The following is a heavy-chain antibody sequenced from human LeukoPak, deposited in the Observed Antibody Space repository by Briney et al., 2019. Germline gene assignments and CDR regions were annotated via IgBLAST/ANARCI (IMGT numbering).Heavy chain of an antibody. CDR3: ARVTYGSGTYGAFDY. CDR2: ISGSGGTT. CDR1: GFTFSSYA. D-gene: IGHD3-10*01. Sequence: GGSLRLSCAASGFTFSSYAMSWVRQAPGKGLEWVSAISGSGGTTYYADSVKGRFTISRDNSKNTLYLQMNSLRAEDTAVYYCARVTYGSGTYGAFDYWGQGTLVTVSS. J-gene: IGHJ4*02. V-gene: IGHV3-23*01.